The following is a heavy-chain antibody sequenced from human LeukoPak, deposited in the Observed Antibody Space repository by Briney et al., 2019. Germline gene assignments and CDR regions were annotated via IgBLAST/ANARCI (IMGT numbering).Heavy chain of an antibody. Sequence: PGGSLRLSCEASGFTFSSYNMMWVRQAPGKGLEWVSYISRTSDPIYYADSVKGRFAISRDNAKNSLYLQMNSPRDEDTAVYHFASVFGVTRIDYWGQGTLVTVSS. D-gene: IGHD3-3*01. CDR2: ISRTSDPI. J-gene: IGHJ4*02. CDR1: GFTFSSYN. CDR3: ASVFGVTRIDY. V-gene: IGHV3-48*02.